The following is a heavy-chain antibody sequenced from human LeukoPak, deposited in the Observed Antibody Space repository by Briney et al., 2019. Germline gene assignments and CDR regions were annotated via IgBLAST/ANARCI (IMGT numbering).Heavy chain of an antibody. CDR1: GGSISSSSYY. CDR2: IYYSGST. Sequence: SETLSLTCTVSGGSISSSSYYWGWIRQPPGKGLEWIGSIYYSGSTYYNPSLKSRVTISVDTSKNQFSLKLSSVTAADTAVYYCARAQTYYYDSSGYYYPHHGYFDYWGQGTLVTVSS. J-gene: IGHJ4*02. CDR3: ARAQTYYYDSSGYYYPHHGYFDY. D-gene: IGHD3-22*01. V-gene: IGHV4-39*07.